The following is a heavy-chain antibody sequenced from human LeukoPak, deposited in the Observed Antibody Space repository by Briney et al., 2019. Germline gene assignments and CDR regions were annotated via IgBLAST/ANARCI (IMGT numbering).Heavy chain of an antibody. CDR1: GYSISSGYY. D-gene: IGHD3-3*01. J-gene: IGHJ5*02. CDR3: ARQSNDFWSGYYVGFDP. V-gene: IGHV4-38-2*01. CDR2: IYHSGST. Sequence: SETLSHTCAVSGYSISSGYYWGWIRQPPGKGLEWIGSIYHSGSTYYNPSLKSRVTISVDTSKNQFSLKLSSVTAADTAVYYCARQSNDFWSGYYVGFDPWGQGTLVTVSS.